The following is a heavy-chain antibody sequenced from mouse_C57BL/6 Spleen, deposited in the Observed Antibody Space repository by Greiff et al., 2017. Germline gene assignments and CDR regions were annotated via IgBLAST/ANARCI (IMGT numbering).Heavy chain of an antibody. V-gene: IGHV2-2*01. CDR3: ARNYIPYYYAMDY. Sequence: VQLQQSGPGLVQPSQSLSITCTVSGFSLTSYGVHWVRQSPGKGLEWLGVIWSGGSTDYNAAFISRLSISKDNSKSQVFFKMNSLQADDTAIYYCARNYIPYYYAMDYWGQGTSVTVSS. CDR2: IWSGGST. D-gene: IGHD1-3*01. J-gene: IGHJ4*01. CDR1: GFSLTSYG.